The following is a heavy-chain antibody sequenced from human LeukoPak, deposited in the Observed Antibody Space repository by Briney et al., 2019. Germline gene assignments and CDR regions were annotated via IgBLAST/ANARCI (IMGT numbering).Heavy chain of an antibody. Sequence: PSETLSLTCAVSGGSITIGTWWTWVRQAPGQGLEWIGEVYYSGSPNYNSSLKNRVTISLDKTKNQFLLNLTSVTAADTAVYYCARGPRKWGQGTMVTVSS. CDR1: GGSITIGTW. CDR2: VYYSGSP. CDR3: ARGPRK. V-gene: IGHV4-4*02. J-gene: IGHJ3*01.